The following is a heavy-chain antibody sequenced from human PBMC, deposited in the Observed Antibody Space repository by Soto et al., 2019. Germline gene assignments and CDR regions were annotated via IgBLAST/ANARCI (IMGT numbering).Heavy chain of an antibody. CDR3: ATPMALPGSDY. D-gene: IGHD3-10*01. CDR1: GFTFSNFN. J-gene: IGHJ4*02. V-gene: IGHV3-21*01. Sequence: EVQLVESGGGLVKPGGSLRLSCAASGFTFSNFNINWVRQAPGKGLEWVSSISISNFIYYADSVKGRFTISRDNAKNSLYLQMNSLRVDDTAVYYCATPMALPGSDYWGQGTLVTVSS. CDR2: ISISNFI.